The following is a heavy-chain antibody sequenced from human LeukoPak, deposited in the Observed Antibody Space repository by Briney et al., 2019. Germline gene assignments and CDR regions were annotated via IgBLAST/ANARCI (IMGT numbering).Heavy chain of an antibody. CDR2: ISSSGSTI. CDR3: ATGITMVRGVISA. D-gene: IGHD3-10*01. CDR1: GFTFSDYY. V-gene: IGHV3-11*04. J-gene: IGHJ4*02. Sequence: PGGSLRLSCTASGFTFSDYYMSWVRQAPGKGLEWVSYISSSGSTIYYADSVKGRFTISRDNAKNSLYLQMNSLRAEDTAVYYCATGITMVRGVISAWGQGTLVTVSS.